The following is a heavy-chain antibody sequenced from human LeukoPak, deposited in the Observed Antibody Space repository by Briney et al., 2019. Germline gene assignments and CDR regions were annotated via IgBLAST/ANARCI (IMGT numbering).Heavy chain of an antibody. D-gene: IGHD1-26*01. CDR1: GGSISSYY. CDR2: INTSGTT. J-gene: IGHJ4*02. Sequence: SETLSLTCTVSGGSISSYYWSWIRQPPGKGLEWIGRINTSGTTNYNPSLKSRVTMSVDTSKNQFSVKLTSVTAADTAIYYCAREAPGALDYWGQGTLVTVSS. V-gene: IGHV4-4*07. CDR3: AREAPGALDY.